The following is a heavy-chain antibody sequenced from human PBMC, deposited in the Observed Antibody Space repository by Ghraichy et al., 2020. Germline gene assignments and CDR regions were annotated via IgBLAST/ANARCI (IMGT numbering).Heavy chain of an antibody. CDR3: ARGLKDPNKQQLAYYYMDV. D-gene: IGHD6-13*01. J-gene: IGHJ6*03. V-gene: IGHV1-8*01. CDR1: GYTFTSYD. CDR2: MNPNSGNT. Sequence: ASVKVSCKASGYTFTSYDINWVRQATGQGLEWMGWMNPNSGNTGYAQKFQGRVTMTRNTSISTAYMELSSLRSEDTAVYYCARGLKDPNKQQLAYYYMDVWGKGTTVTVSS.